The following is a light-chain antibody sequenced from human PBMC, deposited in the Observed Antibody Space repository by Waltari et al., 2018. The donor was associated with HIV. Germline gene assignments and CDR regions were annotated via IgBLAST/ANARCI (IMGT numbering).Light chain of an antibody. CDR3: SSYTSSSTRV. CDR2: EVS. Sequence: QSALTPPASVSGSPGQSITISCTGTSSDVGGYNYVSWYQQHPGKAPELMIYEVSNRPSGVSNRFAGSRSGNTASLTISGLQAEDEADYYCSSYTSSSTRVFGGGTNLTVL. CDR1: SSDVGGYNY. J-gene: IGLJ3*02. V-gene: IGLV2-14*01.